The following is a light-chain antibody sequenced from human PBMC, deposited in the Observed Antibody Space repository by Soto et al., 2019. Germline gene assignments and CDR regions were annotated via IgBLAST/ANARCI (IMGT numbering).Light chain of an antibody. CDR2: DAS. V-gene: IGKV3-11*01. J-gene: IGKJ5*01. Sequence: EIVLTQSPATLSLSPGERATLPCRASQSVSSYLALYQQKPGQAPRLLIYDASNRATGIPARFSGSGSGTDFTLTISSLEPEDFAVYYCQQRSNWPPITFGQGTRLEMK. CDR3: QQRSNWPPIT. CDR1: QSVSSY.